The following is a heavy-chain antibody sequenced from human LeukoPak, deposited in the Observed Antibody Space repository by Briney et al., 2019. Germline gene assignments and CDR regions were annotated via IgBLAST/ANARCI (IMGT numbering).Heavy chain of an antibody. D-gene: IGHD6-19*01. V-gene: IGHV3-21*01. J-gene: IGHJ4*02. Sequence: PGGSLRLSCAASGFTFSSYSMNWVRQAPGKGLEWVSSISSSSSYIYYADSVKGRFTISRDNAKNSLYTQMNSLRAEDTAVYYCARDSYSSGWYDGGDYWGQGTLVTVSS. CDR3: ARDSYSSGWYDGGDY. CDR2: ISSSSSYI. CDR1: GFTFSSYS.